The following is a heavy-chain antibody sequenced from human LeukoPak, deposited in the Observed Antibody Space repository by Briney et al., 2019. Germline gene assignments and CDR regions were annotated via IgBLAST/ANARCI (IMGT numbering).Heavy chain of an antibody. CDR2: FYSEST. Sequence: PSETLSLTCSVSGTSVSDGNYYWSWIRQPPGKGLEWIGLFYSESTKYNPSLKSRVTISVDKSKNQFSLKLSSVTAADTAVYYCASRRRGNWDAFDIWGQGTMVTVSS. V-gene: IGHV4-61*01. CDR1: GTSVSDGNYY. D-gene: IGHD1-20*01. CDR3: ASRRRGNWDAFDI. J-gene: IGHJ3*02.